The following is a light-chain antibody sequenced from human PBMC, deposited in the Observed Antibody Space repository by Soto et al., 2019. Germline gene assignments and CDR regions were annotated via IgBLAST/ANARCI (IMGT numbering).Light chain of an antibody. CDR1: QSVSSSY. V-gene: IGKV3-20*01. CDR2: GAS. Sequence: EIVLTQSPGTVSLSPGERATLSCRASQSVSSSYLAWYQQKPGQAPRLLIYGASSRATGIPDRFSGSGSGTDFTLTISRLEPADFAVYYCQHYGDSLTFGGGTKVEIK. CDR3: QHYGDSLT. J-gene: IGKJ4*01.